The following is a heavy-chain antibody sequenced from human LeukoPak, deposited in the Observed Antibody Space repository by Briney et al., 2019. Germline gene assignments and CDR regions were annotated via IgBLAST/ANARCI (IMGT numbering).Heavy chain of an antibody. D-gene: IGHD2-21*02. Sequence: GGSLRLSCAASGFTVSSNYMSWVRQAPGKGLEWVSVIYSGGSTYYADSVKGRFTISRDNSKNTLYLQMNSLRAEDTAVYYCAGSTTPYCGGDCPLDYWGQGTLVTVSS. V-gene: IGHV3-66*02. CDR3: AGSTTPYCGGDCPLDY. J-gene: IGHJ4*02. CDR1: GFTVSSNY. CDR2: IYSGGST.